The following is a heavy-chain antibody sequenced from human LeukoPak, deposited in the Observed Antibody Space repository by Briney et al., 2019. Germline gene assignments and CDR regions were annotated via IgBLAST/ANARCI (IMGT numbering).Heavy chain of an antibody. CDR1: GGSISSSNW. Sequence: SETLSLTCAVSGGSISSSNWWSWVRQPPGKGLEWIGSMYYSGSTYYNPSLKSRLTMSVDTSKKQFSLKLSSVTAADTAVYYCVRVGSSWYHYFDYWGQGTLVTVSS. CDR2: MYYSGST. J-gene: IGHJ4*02. V-gene: IGHV4-39*01. CDR3: VRVGSSWYHYFDY. D-gene: IGHD6-13*01.